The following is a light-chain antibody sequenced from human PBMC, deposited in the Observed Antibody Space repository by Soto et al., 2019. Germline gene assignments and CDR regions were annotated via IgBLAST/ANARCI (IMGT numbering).Light chain of an antibody. CDR3: QQYNNFPLT. V-gene: IGKV1-5*01. CDR2: EAS. CDR1: QGINTY. Sequence: DIQLTQSPSFLSASVGDRVTITCRASQGINTYLAWYQQKLGKAPKVLIYEASRLESGVPSRFSGSESGTEFTLTISGLHAEDFATYYCQQYNNFPLTFGGGTKVDIK. J-gene: IGKJ4*01.